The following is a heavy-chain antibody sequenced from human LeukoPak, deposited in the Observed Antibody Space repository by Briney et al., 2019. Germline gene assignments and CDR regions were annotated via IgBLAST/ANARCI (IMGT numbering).Heavy chain of an antibody. CDR2: ISSSSSTI. CDR1: GFTFSSYS. D-gene: IGHD3-16*02. V-gene: IGHV3-48*04. J-gene: IGHJ4*02. CDR3: ARESWGYDYVWGSYRSHAYDY. Sequence: GGSLRLSSAASGFTFSSYSMNWVRQAPGKGLEWVSYISSSSSTIYYADSVKGRFTISRDNAKNSLYLQMNSLRAEDTAVYYCARESWGYDYVWGSYRSHAYDYWGQGTLVTVSS.